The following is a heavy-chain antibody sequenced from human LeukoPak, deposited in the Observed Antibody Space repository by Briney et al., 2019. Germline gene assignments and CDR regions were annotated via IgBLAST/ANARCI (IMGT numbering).Heavy chain of an antibody. V-gene: IGHV3-23*01. J-gene: IGHJ4*02. D-gene: IGHD6-13*01. CDR3: AKDAGIGAGGIFEY. CDR1: GFTFSSYA. Sequence: PGGSLILSCAASGFTFSSYAMSWVRQAPGKGLEWVSAISGTGGSTYHADSVKGRFTISRDNSKNTLYLQMNSLRAEDTAVYYCAKDAGIGAGGIFEYWGQGTLVTVSS. CDR2: ISGTGGST.